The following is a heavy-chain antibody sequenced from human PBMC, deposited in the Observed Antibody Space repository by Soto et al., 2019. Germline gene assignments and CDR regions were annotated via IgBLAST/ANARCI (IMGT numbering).Heavy chain of an antibody. CDR2: IYYSGST. CDR1: GGSISSYY. CDR3: ATATPGTFDY. D-gene: IGHD1-1*01. Sequence: SETLSLTCTVSGGSISSYYWSWIRQPPGKRLEWIGYIYYSGSTNYNPSHKSRVTISVDTSKIQFSLKLSSVTAADTAVYYCATATPGTFDYWGQGTLVTVSS. J-gene: IGHJ4*02. V-gene: IGHV4-59*08.